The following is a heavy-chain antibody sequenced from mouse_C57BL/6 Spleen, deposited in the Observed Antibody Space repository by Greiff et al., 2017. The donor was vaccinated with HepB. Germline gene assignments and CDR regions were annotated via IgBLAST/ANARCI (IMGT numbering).Heavy chain of an antibody. Sequence: EVKLVESGGGLVQPGGSLKLSCAASGFTFSDYGMAWVRQAPRKGPEWVAFISNLAYSIYYADTVTGRFTISRENAKNTLYLEMSSLRSEDTAMYYCARQKGTGAWFAYWGQGTLVTVSA. V-gene: IGHV5-15*04. CDR2: ISNLAYSI. D-gene: IGHD4-1*01. J-gene: IGHJ3*01. CDR1: GFTFSDYG. CDR3: ARQKGTGAWFAY.